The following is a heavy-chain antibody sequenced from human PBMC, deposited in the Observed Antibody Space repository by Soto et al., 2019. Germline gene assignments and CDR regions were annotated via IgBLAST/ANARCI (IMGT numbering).Heavy chain of an antibody. CDR2: IHYSGTT. D-gene: IGHD3-16*01. CDR1: GGSITGYY. Sequence: SETLSLTCTVSGGSITGYYWYWIRQPPGKGLEWIGYIHYSGTTNYNPSLKSRVSISVDTSMNQFSLRLSSVTAADTAIYYCARPRLAARNDAAFDIWGQGTMVTVSS. V-gene: IGHV4-59*08. CDR3: ARPRLAARNDAAFDI. J-gene: IGHJ3*02.